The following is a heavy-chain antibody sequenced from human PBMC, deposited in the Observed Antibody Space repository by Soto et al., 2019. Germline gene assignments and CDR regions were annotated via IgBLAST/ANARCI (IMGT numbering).Heavy chain of an antibody. CDR2: IRNKANSYST. D-gene: IGHD1-26*01. CDR1: GFTFSDHY. J-gene: IGHJ4*02. V-gene: IGHV3-72*01. CDR3: ARYSGSYSRGLDY. Sequence: GGSLRLSCAASGFTFSDHYMEWVRQAPGKGLEWVGRIRNKANSYSTEYAASVKSRFTISRDDSMNSLYLQMNSLKTEDTAVFYCARYSGSYSRGLDYWGQGTPVTVSS.